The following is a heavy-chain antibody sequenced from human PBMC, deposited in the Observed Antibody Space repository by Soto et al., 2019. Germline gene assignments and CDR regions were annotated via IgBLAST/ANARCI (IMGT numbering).Heavy chain of an antibody. D-gene: IGHD2-2*01. J-gene: IGHJ4*02. CDR3: ARTPIYCSSTSCPFDY. V-gene: IGHV1-18*04. CDR2: ISAYNGNT. Sequence: GASVKVSCKASGYTFTSYGISWVRQAPGQGLEWIGWISAYNGNTNYAQKLQGRVTMTTDTSTSTAYMELRSLRSDDTAVYYCARTPIYCSSTSCPFDYGGQGTLVTVSS. CDR1: GYTFTSYG.